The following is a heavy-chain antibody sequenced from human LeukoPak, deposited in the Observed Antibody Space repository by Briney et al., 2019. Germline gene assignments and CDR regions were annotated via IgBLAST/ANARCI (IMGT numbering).Heavy chain of an antibody. CDR3: ARVTYYDILKP. V-gene: IGHV4-4*07. CDR2: IYTSGST. CDR1: GGSINNYY. Sequence: PSETLSLICTVSGGSINNYYYHWIRQPAGKGLEWIGRIYTSGSTNYNPSLKSRVTMSVDTSKNQFSLKVTSVTAADTAVYYCARVTYYDILKPWGQGTLVTVSS. J-gene: IGHJ5*02. D-gene: IGHD3-9*01.